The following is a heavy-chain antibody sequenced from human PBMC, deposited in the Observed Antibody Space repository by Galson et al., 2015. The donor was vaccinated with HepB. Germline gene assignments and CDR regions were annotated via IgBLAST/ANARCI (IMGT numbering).Heavy chain of an antibody. D-gene: IGHD2-15*01. CDR1: GGTFSSYA. Sequence: SVKVSCKASGGTFSSYAISWVRQAPGQGLEWMGGIIPIFGIANYAQKFQGRVTITADESTSTAYMELSSLRSEDTAVYYCAIQRGDIVVVVDSSGMDVWGQGTTVNVSS. V-gene: IGHV1-69*13. CDR2: IIPIFGIA. CDR3: AIQRGDIVVVVDSSGMDV. J-gene: IGHJ6*02.